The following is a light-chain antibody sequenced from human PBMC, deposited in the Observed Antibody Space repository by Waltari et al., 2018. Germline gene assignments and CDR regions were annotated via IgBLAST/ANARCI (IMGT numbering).Light chain of an antibody. J-gene: IGKJ3*01. CDR3: LQYYSYPGT. Sequence: DVQMTQSPASVSASVGDRVTITCRASRSINHYLAWFQQKRGKAPRSLLYAASTLQRGAPSAFGGSGSATQFALTISSLQPEDFGTYYCLQYYSYPGTFGPGTRVDIE. V-gene: IGKV1-16*01. CDR2: AAS. CDR1: RSINHY.